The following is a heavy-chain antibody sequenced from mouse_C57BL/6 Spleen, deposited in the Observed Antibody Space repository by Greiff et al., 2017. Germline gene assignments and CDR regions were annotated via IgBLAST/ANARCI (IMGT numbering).Heavy chain of an antibody. CDR1: GFTFTDYY. D-gene: IGHD1-1*01. V-gene: IGHV7-3*01. CDR3: ARYGRLLYWYFDV. Sequence: EVKVVESGGGLVQPGGSLSLSCAASGFTFTDYYMSWVRQPPGKALEWLGFIRNKANGYTTEYSVSVKGRFTISRDNSQSILYLQMNALRAEDSATYYCARYGRLLYWYFDVWGTGTTVTVSS. CDR2: IRNKANGYTT. J-gene: IGHJ1*03.